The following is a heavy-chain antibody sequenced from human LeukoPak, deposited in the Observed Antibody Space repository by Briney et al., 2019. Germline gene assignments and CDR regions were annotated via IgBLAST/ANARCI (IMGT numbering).Heavy chain of an antibody. CDR2: MNPNSGNT. CDR3: ARVFMTTNDAFDI. J-gene: IGHJ3*02. D-gene: IGHD4-11*01. Sequence: ASVKVSCKASGYTFTSYDINWVRQATGQGLEWMGWMNPNSGNTGYAQKFQGRVTMTRNTSISTAYMELSSLRSEDTAVYYCARVFMTTNDAFDIWGQGTMVTVSS. V-gene: IGHV1-8*01. CDR1: GYTFTSYD.